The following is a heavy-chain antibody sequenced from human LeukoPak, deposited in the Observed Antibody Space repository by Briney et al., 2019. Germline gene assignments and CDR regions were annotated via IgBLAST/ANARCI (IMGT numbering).Heavy chain of an antibody. Sequence: SETLSLTCTVSGGSISSSSYYWGWIRQPPGKGLEWIGSIYYSGSTYYNPSLKSRVTISVDTSKNQFSLKLSSVTAADTAVYYCARELVGNYYDSSGSIDYWGQGTLVTVSS. J-gene: IGHJ4*02. V-gene: IGHV4-39*07. CDR2: IYYSGST. CDR3: ARELVGNYYDSSGSIDY. CDR1: GGSISSSSYY. D-gene: IGHD3-22*01.